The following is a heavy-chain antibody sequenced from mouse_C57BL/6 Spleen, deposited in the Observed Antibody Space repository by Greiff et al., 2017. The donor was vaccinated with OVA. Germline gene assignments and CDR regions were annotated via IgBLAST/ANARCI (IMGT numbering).Heavy chain of an antibody. Sequence: QVQLQQSGAELVRPGTSVKVSCKASGYAFTNYLIEWVKQRPGQGLEWIGEINPGGGGTNYNEKFKGKATLTADKSSSTAYMQLSSLTSEDSAVYFCANDRDDGYPDYWGQGTTLTVSS. V-gene: IGHV1-54*01. D-gene: IGHD2-3*01. CDR1: GYAFTNYL. J-gene: IGHJ2*01. CDR3: ANDRDDGYPDY. CDR2: INPGGGGT.